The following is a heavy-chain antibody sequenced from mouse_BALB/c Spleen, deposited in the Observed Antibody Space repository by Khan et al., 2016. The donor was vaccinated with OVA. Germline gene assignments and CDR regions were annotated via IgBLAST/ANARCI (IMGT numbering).Heavy chain of an antibody. CDR3: ARGGRRAMDY. D-gene: IGHD3-3*01. CDR2: INTYTGEP. V-gene: IGHV9-3-1*01. J-gene: IGHJ4*01. Sequence: QIQLVQSGPELKKPGETVKISCKASGYTFTNYGVNWVKQTPGKGLKWMGWINTYTGEPTYADDFKGRFAFSLETSASTAYLQINNRKHEDTATYFCARGGRRAMDYWGQGTSVTVSS. CDR1: GYTFTNYG.